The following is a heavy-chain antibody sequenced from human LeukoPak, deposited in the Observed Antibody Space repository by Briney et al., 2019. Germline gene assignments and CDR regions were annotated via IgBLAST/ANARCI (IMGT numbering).Heavy chain of an antibody. Sequence: GASVKVSCKASGGTFSSYAISWVRQAPGQGLEWMGRIIPIFGTANYAQKFQGRVTITADESTSTAYMELSSLRSEDTAVYYCARIITIFGVVITHRYNWFDPWGQGTLVTVSS. J-gene: IGHJ5*02. CDR3: ARIITIFGVVITHRYNWFDP. CDR1: GGTFSSYA. V-gene: IGHV1-69*13. D-gene: IGHD3-3*01. CDR2: IIPIFGTA.